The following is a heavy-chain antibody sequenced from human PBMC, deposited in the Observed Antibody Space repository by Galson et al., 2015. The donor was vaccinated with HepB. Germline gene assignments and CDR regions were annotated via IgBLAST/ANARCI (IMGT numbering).Heavy chain of an antibody. CDR2: ISSSSSTI. CDR1: GFTFSDYY. J-gene: IGHJ4*02. V-gene: IGHV3-11*04. CDR3: ARAAVVVAVRFDY. Sequence: SLRLSCAASGFTFSDYYMSWIRQAPGKGLEWVSYISSSSSTIYYAGSVKGRFTISRDNAKNSLYLQMNSLRDEDTAVYYCARAAVVVAVRFDYWGQGTLVTVSS. D-gene: IGHD2-15*01.